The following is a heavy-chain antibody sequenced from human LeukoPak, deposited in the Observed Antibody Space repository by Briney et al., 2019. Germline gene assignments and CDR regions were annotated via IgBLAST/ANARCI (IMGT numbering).Heavy chain of an antibody. CDR3: ATDRVTMVRGVGDY. D-gene: IGHD3-10*01. CDR2: FDPEDGET. V-gene: IGHV1-24*01. J-gene: IGHJ4*02. Sequence: ASVKVSCKVSGYTLTELSMHWVRQAPGKGLEWMGGFDPEDGETIYAQKFQGRVTMTEGTSTDTAYMELSSLRSEDTAVYYCATDRVTMVRGVGDYWGQGTLVTVSS. CDR1: GYTLTELS.